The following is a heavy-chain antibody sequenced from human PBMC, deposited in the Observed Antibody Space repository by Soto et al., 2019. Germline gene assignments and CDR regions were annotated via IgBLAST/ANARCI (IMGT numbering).Heavy chain of an antibody. Sequence: TLSLTCAISGDSASSNSAACGCIIRSPSRGLEWLGRTYYRSKWYNDYAVSVKSRLTINPDTSKHQFSLQLNSVSPEDTAVYYCAGSFSGRGGMDVWGPGTSVSVSS. CDR1: GDSASSNSAA. D-gene: IGHD3-10*01. V-gene: IGHV6-1*01. CDR2: TYYRSKWYN. CDR3: AGSFSGRGGMDV. J-gene: IGHJ6*02.